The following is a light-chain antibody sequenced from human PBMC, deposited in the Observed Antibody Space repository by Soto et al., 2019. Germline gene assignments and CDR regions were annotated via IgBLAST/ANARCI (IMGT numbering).Light chain of an antibody. Sequence: GLTQSPCTLSLSPGERATLSCRASQSVSASYLAWYQQKPGQAPRLLIYAASSRATGIPDRFSGSGSGTDFTLTVSRLEPEDFAVYYCQQYGSSPKTFGQGTKVAIK. CDR2: AAS. CDR1: QSVSASY. CDR3: QQYGSSPKT. V-gene: IGKV3-20*01. J-gene: IGKJ1*01.